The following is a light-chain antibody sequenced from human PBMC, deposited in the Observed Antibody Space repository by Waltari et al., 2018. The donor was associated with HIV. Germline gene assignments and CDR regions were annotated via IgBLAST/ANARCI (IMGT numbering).Light chain of an antibody. V-gene: IGLV1-44*01. Sequence: QSVLIPSPSASGTPGQRATISRSALGSTTGSTNLHWYHQVPGTAPKLLIYRNKRRPSGVPDRFSGSKSGASASLAISGLQSEDEADYYCAAWDDSLNGPVFGGGTRLTVL. CDR2: RNK. J-gene: IGLJ2*01. CDR1: GSTTGSTN. CDR3: AAWDDSLNGPV.